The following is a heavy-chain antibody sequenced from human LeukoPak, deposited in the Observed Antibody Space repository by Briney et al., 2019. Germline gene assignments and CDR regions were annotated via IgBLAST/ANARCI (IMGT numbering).Heavy chain of an antibody. Sequence: PGGSLRLSSAASGFTFSSYWMHWVRQAPGKGLVWVSRINSDGSSTSYADSVKGRFTISRDNAKNTLYLQMNSLRAEDTAVYYCAREPYYGSGSYPDYWGQGTLVTVSS. D-gene: IGHD3-10*01. CDR3: AREPYYGSGSYPDY. CDR1: GFTFSSYW. CDR2: INSDGSST. V-gene: IGHV3-74*01. J-gene: IGHJ4*02.